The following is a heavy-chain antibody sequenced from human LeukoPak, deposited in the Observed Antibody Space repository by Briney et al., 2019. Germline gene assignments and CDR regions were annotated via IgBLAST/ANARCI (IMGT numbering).Heavy chain of an antibody. CDR3: TRTINSWFDP. Sequence: ASVKISCKPSGYTFINHYIHWVRQAPGQGLEWMGVIRPTDGSTSYAQNFQGRLSMTSDTSTSTAYMELSSLRSEDTPIYYCTRTINSWFDPWGQGTPVSVSS. J-gene: IGHJ5*02. CDR1: GYTFINHY. D-gene: IGHD3-9*01. CDR2: IRPTDGST. V-gene: IGHV1-46*01.